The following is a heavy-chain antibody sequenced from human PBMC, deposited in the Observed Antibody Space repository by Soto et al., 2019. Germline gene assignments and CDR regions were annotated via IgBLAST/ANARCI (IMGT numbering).Heavy chain of an antibody. D-gene: IGHD7-27*01. V-gene: IGHV3-23*01. CDR2: ISGGGDAA. J-gene: IGHJ2*01. Sequence: EVQVLESGGGLVQPGGSLRLSCAGSGFTFINYAMNWVRQAPGKGLEWVSSISGGGDAAFFPDSGRGRFTTSRVNSKNTVTLQMNSLGVDDTAVYYCARKILGSTTRPNYWYFDLWGRGTLVTVSS. CDR1: GFTFINYA. CDR3: ARKILGSTTRPNYWYFDL.